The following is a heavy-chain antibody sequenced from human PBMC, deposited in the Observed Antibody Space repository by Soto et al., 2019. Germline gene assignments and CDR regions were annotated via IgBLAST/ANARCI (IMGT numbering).Heavy chain of an antibody. D-gene: IGHD3-10*01. CDR3: ARSLGYFGSGSYYKGVDY. J-gene: IGHJ4*02. CDR2: MYHSGST. V-gene: IGHV4-4*02. Sequence: GSIRSSNWWSWVRQPPGKGLEWIGEMYHSGSTNYNPSHKSRVTISVDKSKNQCSLKLSSVTAADTAVYYCARSLGYFGSGSYYKGVDYWGQGTLVTVSS. CDR1: GSIRSSNW.